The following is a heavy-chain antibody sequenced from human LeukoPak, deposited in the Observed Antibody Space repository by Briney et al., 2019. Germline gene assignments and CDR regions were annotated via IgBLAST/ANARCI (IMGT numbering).Heavy chain of an antibody. Sequence: SETLSLNCAVSGYSISSGYYWGWIRQPPGKGLEWIGSIYYSRSTYWNSSLKSRVTISVDTCKDYMSLKLICVTAADTAVYYCARVRYLIAVAGTSGYYYYMDVWGKGTTVTVSS. CDR3: ARVRYLIAVAGTSGYYYYMDV. J-gene: IGHJ6*03. CDR2: IYYSRST. V-gene: IGHV4-38-2*01. CDR1: GYSISSGYY. D-gene: IGHD6-19*01.